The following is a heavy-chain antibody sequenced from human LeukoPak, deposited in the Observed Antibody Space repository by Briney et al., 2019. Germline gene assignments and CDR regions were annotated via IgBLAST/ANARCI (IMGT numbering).Heavy chain of an antibody. V-gene: IGHV3-48*04. CDR3: ARESRQWLVLGGVDY. Sequence: GGSLRLSCAASGFTFSSYAMSWVRQAPGKGLEWVSYMSSSGSTIYYADSVKGRFTISRDNAKNSLYLQMNSLRAEDTAVYYCARESRQWLVLGGVDYWGQGTLVTVSS. J-gene: IGHJ4*02. CDR2: MSSSGSTI. CDR1: GFTFSSYA. D-gene: IGHD6-19*01.